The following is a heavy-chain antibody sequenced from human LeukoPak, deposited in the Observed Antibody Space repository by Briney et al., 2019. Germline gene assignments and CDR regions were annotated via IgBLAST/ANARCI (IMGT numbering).Heavy chain of an antibody. J-gene: IGHJ4*02. CDR3: AKGYSSGWYPFDY. V-gene: IGHV3-43*01. D-gene: IGHD6-19*01. Sequence: PGGSLGLSCAASGFTFDDYTMHWVRQAPGKSLEWVSLITWDSGTTYYKDSVKGRFTISRDNSKNSLYLQMNSLRTEDTALYYCAKGYSSGWYPFDYWGQGTLVTVSS. CDR1: GFTFDDYT. CDR2: ITWDSGTT.